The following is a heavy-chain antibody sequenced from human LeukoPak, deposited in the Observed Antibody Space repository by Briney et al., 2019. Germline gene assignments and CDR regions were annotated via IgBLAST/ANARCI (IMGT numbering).Heavy chain of an antibody. CDR3: AKDLPLHYYYDSSGYPDY. CDR1: GFTFDDYA. Sequence: PGGSLRLSCAASGFTFDDYAMHWVRQAPGKGLEWVSLISGDGGSTYYADSVKGRFTISRDNSKNSLYLQMNSLRTEDTALYYCAKDLPLHYYYDSSGYPDYWGQGTLVTVSS. CDR2: ISGDGGST. D-gene: IGHD3-22*01. J-gene: IGHJ4*02. V-gene: IGHV3-43*02.